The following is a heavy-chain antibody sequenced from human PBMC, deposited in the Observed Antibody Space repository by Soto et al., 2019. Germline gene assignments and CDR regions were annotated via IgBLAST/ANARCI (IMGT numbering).Heavy chain of an antibody. Sequence: ASVKVSCKASGYTFTSYDINWVRQATGQGLEWMGWMNPNSGNTGYAQKSQGRVTMTRNTSISTAYMELSSLRSEDTAVYYCARVSPPRYYDILTGYWDYYYYMDVWGKGTTVTVSS. J-gene: IGHJ6*03. CDR3: ARVSPPRYYDILTGYWDYYYYMDV. CDR1: GYTFTSYD. V-gene: IGHV1-8*01. CDR2: MNPNSGNT. D-gene: IGHD3-9*01.